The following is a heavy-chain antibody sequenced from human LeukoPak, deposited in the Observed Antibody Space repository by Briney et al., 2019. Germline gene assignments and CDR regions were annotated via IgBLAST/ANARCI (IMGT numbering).Heavy chain of an antibody. CDR2: IYHSGST. Sequence: PSETLSLTCTVSGGSISSGSYYWSWIRQPAGKGLEWIGSIYHSGSTYYNPSLKSRVTISVDTSKNQFSLKLSSVTAADTAVYYCARQGYYDINWFDPWGQGTLVTVSS. J-gene: IGHJ5*02. CDR3: ARQGYYDINWFDP. D-gene: IGHD3-9*01. V-gene: IGHV4-39*01. CDR1: GGSISSGSYY.